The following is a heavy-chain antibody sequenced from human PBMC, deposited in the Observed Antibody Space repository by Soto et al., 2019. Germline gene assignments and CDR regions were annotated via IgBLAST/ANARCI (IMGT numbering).Heavy chain of an antibody. CDR2: INHTGGT. CDR3: ATRITVFGLLIPPFDP. D-gene: IGHD3-3*01. CDR1: GGSVNGYY. V-gene: IGHV4-34*01. Sequence: SETLSLTCAVYGGSVNGYYWNWIRQPPGKGLEWIGEINHTGGTHYNPSLKSRVTMSVDTSKNQFSLRLSSVTAAETAIYYCATRITVFGLLIPPFDPWGQGTQVTVSS. J-gene: IGHJ5*02.